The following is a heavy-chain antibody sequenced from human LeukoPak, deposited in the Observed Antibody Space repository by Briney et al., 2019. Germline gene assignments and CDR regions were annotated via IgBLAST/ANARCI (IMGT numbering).Heavy chain of an antibody. Sequence: GGSLRLSCAASGFTFSSYGMHWVRQAPGKGLEWVSVIWYDGSNKYYADSVKGRFTISRDNSKNTLYLQMNSLRAEDTAVYYCAKDLSVDTAMGVGHGDYWGQGTLVTVSS. V-gene: IGHV3-33*06. CDR1: GFTFSSYG. J-gene: IGHJ4*02. D-gene: IGHD5-18*01. CDR2: IWYDGSNK. CDR3: AKDLSVDTAMGVGHGDY.